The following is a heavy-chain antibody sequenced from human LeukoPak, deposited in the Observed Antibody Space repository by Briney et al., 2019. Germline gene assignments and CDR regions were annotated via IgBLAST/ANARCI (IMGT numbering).Heavy chain of an antibody. Sequence: GSSVKVSCKASGGTFSSYAISWVRQAPGQGLEWMGGIIPIFGTANYAQKFQGRVTITADKSTSTAYMELSSLRSEDTAVYYCARGRYCSGGSCYTTQPYYYYYMDVWGKGTTVTVSS. D-gene: IGHD2-15*01. CDR2: IIPIFGTA. V-gene: IGHV1-69*06. CDR1: GGTFSSYA. CDR3: ARGRYCSGGSCYTTQPYYYYYMDV. J-gene: IGHJ6*03.